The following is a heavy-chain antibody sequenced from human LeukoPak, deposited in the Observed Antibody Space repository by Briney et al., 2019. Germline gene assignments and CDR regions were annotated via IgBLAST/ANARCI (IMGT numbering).Heavy chain of an antibody. Sequence: SETLSLTCAVYGGSFSGYYWSWIRQPPGKGLECIGEINHSGSTNYNPSLKSRVTISVDTSKNQFSLKLSSVTAADTAVYYCARNSGGIAARPFDYWGQGTLVTVSS. CDR3: ARNSGGIAARPFDY. D-gene: IGHD6-6*01. CDR2: INHSGST. V-gene: IGHV4-34*01. J-gene: IGHJ4*02. CDR1: GGSFSGYY.